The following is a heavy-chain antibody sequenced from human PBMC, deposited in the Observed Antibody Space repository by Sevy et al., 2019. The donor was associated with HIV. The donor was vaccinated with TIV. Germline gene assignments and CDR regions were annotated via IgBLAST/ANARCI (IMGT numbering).Heavy chain of an antibody. V-gene: IGHV3-23*01. D-gene: IGHD2-8*01. CDR3: AREGCTKPHDY. CDR2: LSFGCGEI. Sequence: GGSLRHSCAASGFTFSKYSMSWVRQPPGKGLEWVSTLSFGCGEINYADSVKGRFTISRDNSKSSGYLQMNNLGPEDTAVYYCAREGCTKPHDYWGQGTLVTVSS. CDR1: GFTFSKYS. J-gene: IGHJ4*02.